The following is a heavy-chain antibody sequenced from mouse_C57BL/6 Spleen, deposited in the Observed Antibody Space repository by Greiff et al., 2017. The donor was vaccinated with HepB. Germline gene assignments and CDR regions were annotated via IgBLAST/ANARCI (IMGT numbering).Heavy chain of an antibody. Sequence: QVQLKESGAELMKPGASVKLSCTATGYTFTGYWIEWVKQRPGHGLEWIGEILPGSGSTNYNEKFKGKATFTADTSSNTAYLQLSSLTTEDSALYYCAATMVTAAGDYYAMDYWGQGTSVTVSS. CDR1: GYTFTGYW. J-gene: IGHJ4*01. V-gene: IGHV1-9*01. D-gene: IGHD2-2*01. CDR2: ILPGSGST. CDR3: AATMVTAAGDYYAMDY.